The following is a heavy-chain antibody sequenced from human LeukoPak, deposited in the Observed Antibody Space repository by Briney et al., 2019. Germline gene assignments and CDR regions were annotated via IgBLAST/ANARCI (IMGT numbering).Heavy chain of an antibody. Sequence: GGSLRLSCAASGFTFSTYGMHWVRQVPGKGLDWVAVISHDGSHQNYADSVKGRFTISRDNSKKTLYLQMNSLRAEDTAVYYCAKDLSDWRSYHLPAYWGQGALVTVFS. J-gene: IGHJ4*02. V-gene: IGHV3-30*18. CDR2: ISHDGSHQ. CDR3: AKDLSDWRSYHLPAY. CDR1: GFTFSTYG. D-gene: IGHD3-16*02.